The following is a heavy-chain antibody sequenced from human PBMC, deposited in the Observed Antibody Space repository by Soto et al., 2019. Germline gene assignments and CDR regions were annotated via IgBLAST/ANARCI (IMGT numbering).Heavy chain of an antibody. CDR2: INHSGST. Sequence: SETLSLTCAVYGGSFSGYYGSWIRQPPGKGLEWIGEINHSGSTNYNPSLKSRVTISVDTSKNQFALKLSSLTAADTAVYYGARGKGVRGIIAVYYYYGMDVWGQGTTVTVS. CDR3: ARGKGVRGIIAVYYYYGMDV. V-gene: IGHV4-34*01. CDR1: GGSFSGYY. D-gene: IGHD3-10*01. J-gene: IGHJ6*02.